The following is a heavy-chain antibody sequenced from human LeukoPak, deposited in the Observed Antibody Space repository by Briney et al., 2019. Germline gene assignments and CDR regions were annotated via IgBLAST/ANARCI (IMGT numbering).Heavy chain of an antibody. V-gene: IGHV4-39*07. D-gene: IGHD3-3*01. CDR2: ISHSGST. Sequence: SETLSLTCTVSGGSISSSSYYWGWIRQPPGKGLEWIGEISHSGSTNYNPSLKSRVTISVDTSKNQFSLKLSSVTAADTAVYYCARAPGHYYDFWSGYYKGHYYYGMDVWGQGTTVTVSS. CDR3: ARAPGHYYDFWSGYYKGHYYYGMDV. J-gene: IGHJ6*02. CDR1: GGSISSSSYY.